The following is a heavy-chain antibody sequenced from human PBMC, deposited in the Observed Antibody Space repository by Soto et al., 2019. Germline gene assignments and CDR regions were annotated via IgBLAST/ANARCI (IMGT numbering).Heavy chain of an antibody. V-gene: IGHV3-23*01. Sequence: EVQLLESGGDLVQPGGSLRLSCAASGFTFSNDAMSWVRQAPGKGLEWVSGISSSGTSTYYAVSVKGRFTISRDNSKNTLSLQVNSVRDEDTAIYSCGRGWHQLRNWGQGTLVTVSS. CDR3: GRGWHQLRN. D-gene: IGHD2-2*01. CDR2: ISSSGTST. CDR1: GFTFSNDA. J-gene: IGHJ4*02.